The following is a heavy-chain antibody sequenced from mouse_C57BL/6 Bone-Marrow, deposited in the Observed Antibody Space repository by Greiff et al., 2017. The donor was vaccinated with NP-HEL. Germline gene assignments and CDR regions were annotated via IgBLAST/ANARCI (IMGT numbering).Heavy chain of an antibody. CDR3: ACSGGYFDY. J-gene: IGHJ2*01. CDR2: INPNNGGT. CDR1: GYTFTDYY. Sequence: EVQLQQSGPELVKPGASVKISCKASGYTFTDYYMNWVKQSHGKSLEWIGDINPNNGGTSYNQKFKGKATLTVDKSSSTAYMELRSLTSEDSAVYYCACSGGYFDYWGQGTTLTVSS. V-gene: IGHV1-26*01.